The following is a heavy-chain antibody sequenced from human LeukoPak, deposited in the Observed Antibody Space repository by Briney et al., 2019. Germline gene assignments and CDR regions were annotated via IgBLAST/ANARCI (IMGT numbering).Heavy chain of an antibody. CDR3: ARDPVPAAARHFDY. Sequence: PGGSLRLSCAASGFTFKTYWMHWVRQAPGKGLVWVSHSNSDGSSTSYADSVRGRFTISRDNAKNTLYLQMNSLRAEDTGVYYCARDPVPAAARHFDYWGRGTLVTVSS. V-gene: IGHV3-74*01. CDR2: SNSDGSST. D-gene: IGHD2-2*01. J-gene: IGHJ4*01. CDR1: GFTFKTYW.